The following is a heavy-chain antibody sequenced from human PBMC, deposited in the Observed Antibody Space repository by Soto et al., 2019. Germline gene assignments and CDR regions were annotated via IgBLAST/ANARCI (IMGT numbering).Heavy chain of an antibody. CDR1: GGSISSSSYY. V-gene: IGHV4-39*01. D-gene: IGHD6-13*01. Sequence: SETLSLTCTVSGGSISSSSYYWGWIRQPPGKGLEWIGSIYYSGSTYYNPSLKSRVTISVDTSKNQFSLKLSSVTAADTAVYYCARMDRDSSPDYWGQGTLVTVSS. J-gene: IGHJ4*02. CDR3: ARMDRDSSPDY. CDR2: IYYSGST.